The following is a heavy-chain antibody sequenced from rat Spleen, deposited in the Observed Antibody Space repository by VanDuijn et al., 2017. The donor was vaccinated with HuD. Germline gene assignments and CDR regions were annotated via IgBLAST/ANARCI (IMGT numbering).Heavy chain of an antibody. Sequence: EVQLVESGGDLVQPGRSVRLSCAASGFTFSNFPMAWVRQAPTKGLEWVATISTRGGSTYYRDSVKGRFTISRDNAKGTLSLQMNILRSEDTATYFCARQRGNNYAYFDYWGQGVMVTVSS. CDR1: GFTFSNFP. D-gene: IGHD1-10*01. J-gene: IGHJ2*01. CDR3: ARQRGNNYAYFDY. V-gene: IGHV5-46*01. CDR2: ISTRGGST.